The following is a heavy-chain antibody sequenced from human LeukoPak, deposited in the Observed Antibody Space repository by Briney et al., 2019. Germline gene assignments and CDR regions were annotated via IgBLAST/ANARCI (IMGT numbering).Heavy chain of an antibody. CDR1: RFTFSRYW. CDR3: ARDLSGVTGYTYGRGIDY. J-gene: IGHJ4*02. CDR2: IKEDGSEK. D-gene: IGHD5-18*01. V-gene: IGHV3-7*01. Sequence: GGSLRLSCVDSRFTFSRYWMSWVRQAPGKGLEWVANIKEDGSEKYYVDSVKGRFTISRDNAKTSLYLQMNSLRAEDTAVYYCARDLSGVTGYTYGRGIDYWGQGTLVTVSS.